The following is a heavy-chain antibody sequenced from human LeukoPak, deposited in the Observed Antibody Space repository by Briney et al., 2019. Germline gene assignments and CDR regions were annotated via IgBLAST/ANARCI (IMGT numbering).Heavy chain of an antibody. D-gene: IGHD3-16*01. Sequence: GGSLRLSCAASGFTFSSYWMSWVRQAPGKGLEWVANIKQDGSEKYYVDSVKGRFTISRDNAKNSLYLQMNSLRAEDTAVYYCARPLVGLWSGSPYYFDYWGQGTLVTVSS. CDR3: ARPLVGLWSGSPYYFDY. V-gene: IGHV3-7*01. CDR1: GFTFSSYW. CDR2: IKQDGSEK. J-gene: IGHJ4*02.